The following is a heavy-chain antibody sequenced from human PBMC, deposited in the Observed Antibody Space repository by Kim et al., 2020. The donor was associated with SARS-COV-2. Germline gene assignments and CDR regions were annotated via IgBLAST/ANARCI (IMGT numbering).Heavy chain of an antibody. CDR1: GGSISSSSYY. D-gene: IGHD3-16*01. Sequence: SETLSLTCTVSGGSISSSSYYWGWIRQPPGKGLEWIGSIYYSGSTYYNPSLKSRITISVDTSKNQFSLKLSSVTAADTAVYYGARHSASYDYVWGSYSTGYYCGRDVGGQGTAVTVSS. J-gene: IGHJ6*02. V-gene: IGHV4-39*01. CDR3: ARHSASYDYVWGSYSTGYYCGRDV. CDR2: IYYSGST.